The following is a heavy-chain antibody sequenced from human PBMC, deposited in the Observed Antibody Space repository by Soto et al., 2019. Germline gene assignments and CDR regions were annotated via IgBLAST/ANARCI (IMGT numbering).Heavy chain of an antibody. CDR1: GFTFSSYA. D-gene: IGHD3-10*01. V-gene: IGHV3-23*01. Sequence: EVQLLESGGGLVQPGGSLRLSCAASGFTFSSYAMSWVRQAPGKGLEWVSAISGSGGSTYYADSVKGRFTISRDNSKNTLYLQMNSLRAEDTAAYYCGFGELSKWVYYYYGMDVWGQGTTVTVSS. CDR3: GFGELSKWVYYYYGMDV. J-gene: IGHJ6*02. CDR2: ISGSGGST.